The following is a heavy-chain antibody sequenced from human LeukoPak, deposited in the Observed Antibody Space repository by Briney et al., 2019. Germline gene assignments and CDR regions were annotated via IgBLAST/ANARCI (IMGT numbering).Heavy chain of an antibody. CDR1: GYTFTSYG. V-gene: IGHV1-18*01. CDR3: AREPFYYDSSGYYSDY. Sequence: GASVKVSCKASGYTFTSYGISWVRQAPGQGPEWMGWISAYNGNTNYAQKLQGRVTMTTDTSTSTAYMELRSLRSDDTAVYYCAREPFYYDSSGYYSDYWGQGTLVTVSS. D-gene: IGHD3-22*01. J-gene: IGHJ4*02. CDR2: ISAYNGNT.